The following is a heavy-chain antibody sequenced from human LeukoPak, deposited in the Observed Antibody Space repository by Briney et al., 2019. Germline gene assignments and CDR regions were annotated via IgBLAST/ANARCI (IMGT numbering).Heavy chain of an antibody. D-gene: IGHD2-2*03. CDR1: GFILSDYY. CDR3: AKDSGWILFDD. J-gene: IGHJ4*02. V-gene: IGHV3-11*01. Sequence: GGSLRLSCAAYGFILSDYYMSWIRQAPGKGLEWVSYISSSGSTIYYADSVKGRFTISRDNAKNSLYLQMNSLRAEDTAVYYCAKDSGWILFDDWGQGTLVTVSS. CDR2: ISSSGSTI.